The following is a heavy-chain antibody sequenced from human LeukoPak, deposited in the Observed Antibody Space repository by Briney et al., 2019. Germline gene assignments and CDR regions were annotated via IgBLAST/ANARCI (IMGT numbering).Heavy chain of an antibody. Sequence: GGSLRLSCAASGFTFTNYNMNWVRQAPGKGLEWVSSISSSSTYIYYADSVKGRFTISRDNTMNSLYLQLSSLRVEDTAVYYCARDYEEVGFDYWGQGTLVTVSS. CDR3: ARDYEEVGFDY. CDR2: ISSSSTYI. CDR1: GFTFTNYN. D-gene: IGHD3-16*01. V-gene: IGHV3-21*01. J-gene: IGHJ4*02.